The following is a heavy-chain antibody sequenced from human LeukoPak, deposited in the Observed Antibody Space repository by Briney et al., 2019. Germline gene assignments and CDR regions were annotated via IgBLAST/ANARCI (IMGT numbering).Heavy chain of an antibody. D-gene: IGHD3-10*01. J-gene: IGHJ6*02. V-gene: IGHV3-48*03. CDR2: ISSSGSTI. CDR1: GFTFSSYE. CDR3: AREFGGGRDYYGMDV. Sequence: HPGGSLRLPCAASGFTFSSYEMNWVRQAPGKGLEWVSYISSSGSTIYYADSVKGRFTISRDNAKNSLYLQMNSLRAEDTAVYYCAREFGGGRDYYGMDVWGQGTTVTVSS.